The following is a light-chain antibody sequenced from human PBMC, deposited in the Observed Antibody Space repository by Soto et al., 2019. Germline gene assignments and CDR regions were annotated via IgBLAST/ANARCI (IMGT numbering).Light chain of an antibody. Sequence: QSVLTQPRSVSGSPGQSVTISCTGSSSDVGAYNFASWYQQHPRAAPKLLIHDVNKRPPGVPDRFSASKSGNTASLTISGLQAEDEADYYCCSYAGEYKYVFGSGTKLTVL. CDR3: CSYAGEYKYV. CDR2: DVN. J-gene: IGLJ1*01. CDR1: SSDVGAYNF. V-gene: IGLV2-11*01.